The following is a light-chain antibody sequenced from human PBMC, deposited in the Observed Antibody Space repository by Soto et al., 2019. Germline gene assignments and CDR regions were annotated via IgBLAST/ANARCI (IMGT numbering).Light chain of an antibody. V-gene: IGLV2-14*03. J-gene: IGLJ6*01. Sequence: QSVLTQPPSVSGAPGQSITFSCTGTSSNVGSYYYVSWHQQQPGKAPQLIIEDVNNRPAGVPSCFSSSKSATAAPLIISGLPTEDAADYYCSADCTSGTDVFGSGTKVTVL. CDR2: DVN. CDR1: SSNVGSYYY. CDR3: SADCTSGTDV.